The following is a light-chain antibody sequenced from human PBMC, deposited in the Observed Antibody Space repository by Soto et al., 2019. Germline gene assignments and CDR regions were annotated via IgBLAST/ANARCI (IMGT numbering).Light chain of an antibody. CDR3: QQYDSYPLT. V-gene: IGKV1-5*03. CDR1: QSISSW. J-gene: IGKJ4*02. Sequence: DIQMTQSPSTLSASVGDRVTITCRASQSISSWLAWYQKKPGKAPNLLIYKTSSLESGVPSRFSGSGSGTEFTLTVNSLQPDDFATYYCQQYDSYPLTFGGGPKWIS. CDR2: KTS.